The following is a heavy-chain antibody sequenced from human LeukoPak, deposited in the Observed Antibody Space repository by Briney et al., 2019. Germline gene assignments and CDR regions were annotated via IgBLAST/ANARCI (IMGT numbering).Heavy chain of an antibody. CDR1: GGTFSSYA. V-gene: IGHV1-69*04. Sequence: AASVTVSCKASGGTFSSYAISWVRQAPGQGLEWMGRIIPILGIANYAQKFQGRVTITADKSTSTAYMELSSLRSEDTAVYYCASLGVDTAMVFDYWGQGTLVTVSS. CDR3: ASLGVDTAMVFDY. D-gene: IGHD5-18*01. J-gene: IGHJ4*02. CDR2: IIPILGIA.